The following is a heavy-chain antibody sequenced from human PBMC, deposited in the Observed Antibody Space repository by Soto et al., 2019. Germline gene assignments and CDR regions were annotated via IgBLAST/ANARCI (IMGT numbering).Heavy chain of an antibody. D-gene: IGHD4-4*01. CDR2: INPNSGGT. CDR3: ARDADTNYSNSYYYYYGMDV. CDR1: GYTLTGYY. V-gene: IGHV1-2*04. J-gene: IGHJ6*02. Sequence: KKPQATVKVSCKASGYTLTGYYMHWVRQAPGQGLEWMGWINPNSGGTNYAQKFQGWVTMTRDTSISTAYMELSRLRSDDTAVYYCARDADTNYSNSYYYYYGMDVWGQGTTVTVSS.